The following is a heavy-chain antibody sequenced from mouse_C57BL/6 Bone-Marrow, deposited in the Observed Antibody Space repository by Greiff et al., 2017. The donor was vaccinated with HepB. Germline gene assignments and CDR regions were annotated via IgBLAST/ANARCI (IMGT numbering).Heavy chain of an antibody. V-gene: IGHV14-4*01. Sequence: VQLKESGAELVRPGASVKLSCTASGFNIKDDYMHWVKQRPEQGLEWIGWIDPENGDTEYASKFQGKATITADTSSNTAYLQLSSLTSEDTAVYYCTTYDYDGAYWGQGTLVTVSA. CDR3: TTYDYDGAY. CDR1: GFNIKDDY. D-gene: IGHD2-4*01. CDR2: IDPENGDT. J-gene: IGHJ3*01.